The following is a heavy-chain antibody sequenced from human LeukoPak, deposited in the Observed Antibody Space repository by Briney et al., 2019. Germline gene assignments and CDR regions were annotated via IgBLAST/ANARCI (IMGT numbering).Heavy chain of an antibody. CDR3: AGHDSRGYYVAY. CDR2: ISYCGGT. CDR1: GDSITSSSFF. Sequence: SETLSLTCTVSGDSITSSSFFWDWIRQPPGRGLEWIGNISYCGGTNYNPSLQRRVTISVDTSKNQFSLKMSSVTAAPPAVYFCAGHDSRGYYVAYWGQGALVTVSS. J-gene: IGHJ4*02. V-gene: IGHV4-39*01. D-gene: IGHD3-22*01.